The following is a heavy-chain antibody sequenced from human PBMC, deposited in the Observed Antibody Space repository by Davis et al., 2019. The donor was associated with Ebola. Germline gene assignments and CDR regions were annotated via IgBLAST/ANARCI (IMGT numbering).Heavy chain of an antibody. V-gene: IGHV1-69*06. J-gene: IGHJ6*02. D-gene: IGHD6-6*01. CDR1: GYTFTSYY. Sequence: SVNVSCKASGYTFTSYYMHWVRQAPRQGLEWMGGIIPIFGTANYAQKFQGRVTITADKSTSTAYMKLSSLRSEDAAVYYCARERRISIAARRDYYYGMDVWGQGTTVTVSS. CDR2: IIPIFGTA. CDR3: ARERRISIAARRDYYYGMDV.